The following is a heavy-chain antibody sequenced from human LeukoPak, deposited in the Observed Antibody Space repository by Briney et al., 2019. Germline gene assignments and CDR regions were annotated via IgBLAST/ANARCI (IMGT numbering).Heavy chain of an antibody. V-gene: IGHV4-34*01. D-gene: IGHD4-23*01. CDR2: INHTGST. J-gene: IGHJ4*02. CDR3: ARFDYSGPFDF. Sequence: SETLSLTCTVSGGSVRGYFWSWLRQPPEKKGLEWLGEINHTGSTHYNPSLKGRVTISIDTSKNQFSLRLTSVTAADTAVYYCARFDYSGPFDFWGQGALVTVSS. CDR1: GGSVRGYF.